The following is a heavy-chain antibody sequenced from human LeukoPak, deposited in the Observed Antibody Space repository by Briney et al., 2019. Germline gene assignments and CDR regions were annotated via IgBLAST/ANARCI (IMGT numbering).Heavy chain of an antibody. D-gene: IGHD5-24*01. CDR3: ARSWRGIDY. CDR2: IYYSGST. J-gene: IGHJ4*02. CDR1: GGSISSSSYY. Sequence: PSETLSLTCTVSGGSISSSSYYWGWIRQPPGKGLEWIGSIYYSGSTYYNPSLKSRVTISVDTPKNQFSLKLSSVTAADTAVYYCARSWRGIDYWGQGTLVTVSS. V-gene: IGHV4-39*01.